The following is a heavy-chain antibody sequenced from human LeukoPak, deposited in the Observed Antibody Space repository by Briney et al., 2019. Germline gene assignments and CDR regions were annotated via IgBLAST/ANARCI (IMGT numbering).Heavy chain of an antibody. J-gene: IGHJ4*02. D-gene: IGHD6-19*01. CDR3: AKDGGSGWYVGSDY. CDR1: GFTFSNYG. V-gene: IGHV3-33*06. CDR2: IWYDGSNK. Sequence: GGSLRLSCVVSGFTFSNYGMHWVRQAPGKGLEWVAVIWYDGSNKYYADSVKGRFTISRDNSKNTLYLQMNSLRAEDTAVYYCAKDGGSGWYVGSDYWGQGTLVTVSS.